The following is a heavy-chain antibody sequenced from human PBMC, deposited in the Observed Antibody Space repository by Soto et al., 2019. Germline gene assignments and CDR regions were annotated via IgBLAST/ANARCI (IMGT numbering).Heavy chain of an antibody. D-gene: IGHD1-20*01. CDR1: GYTFTNYY. J-gene: IGHJ4*02. CDR3: ARAHNWRLGQN. CDR2: IDPSGGST. Sequence: QVQLVQSGAEVKKPGASVKVSCKASGYTFTNYYMHWVRQAPGQGLEWMGIIDPSGGSTSYAQKFQGRVTMTRDTSTSTVYREVSSLRSEDTAVYYCARAHNWRLGQNWGQGTLVTVSS. V-gene: IGHV1-46*01.